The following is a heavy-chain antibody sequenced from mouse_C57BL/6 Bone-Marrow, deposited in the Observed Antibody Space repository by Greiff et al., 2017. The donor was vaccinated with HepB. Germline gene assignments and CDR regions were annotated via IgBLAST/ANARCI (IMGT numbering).Heavy chain of an antibody. J-gene: IGHJ3*01. CDR3: TTEIYDGYYPAWFAY. V-gene: IGHV14-1*01. CDR1: GFNIKDYY. Sequence: EVQLQQSGAELVRPGASVKLSCTASGFNIKDYYMHWVKQRPEQGLEWIGRIDPEDGDTEYAPKFQGKATMTADTSSNTAYLQLSSLTSEDTAVYYCTTEIYDGYYPAWFAYWGQGTLVTVSA. D-gene: IGHD2-3*01. CDR2: IDPEDGDT.